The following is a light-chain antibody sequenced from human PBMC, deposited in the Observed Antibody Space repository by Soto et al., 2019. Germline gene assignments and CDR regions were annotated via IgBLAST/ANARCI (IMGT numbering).Light chain of an antibody. V-gene: IGKV1-39*01. Sequence: DIQLTQSPSSLSASVGDAVTITCRASQTVSRYLNWYQQKPGKAPKLLIYAASSLQSGVPSRFSGSGSGTDFTLTISSLQPEDFATYYCQQSYSTLLTFGPGTKVDIK. CDR2: AAS. CDR1: QTVSRY. J-gene: IGKJ3*01. CDR3: QQSYSTLLT.